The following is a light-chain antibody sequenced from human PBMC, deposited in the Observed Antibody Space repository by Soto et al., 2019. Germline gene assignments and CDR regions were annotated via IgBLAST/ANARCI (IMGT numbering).Light chain of an antibody. V-gene: IGKV2-28*01. J-gene: IGKJ3*01. CDR1: RSLLHSSGYNY. Sequence: DIVMTQSPLSLPVTPGEPASISCRSSRSLLHSSGYNYLEWYLQKPGQSPHLLIYLGSNRASGVADRFSGSGSGTDFTLKISRVEAEDVGVYYCVQALQAPFTFGPGTKVDIK. CDR3: VQALQAPFT. CDR2: LGS.